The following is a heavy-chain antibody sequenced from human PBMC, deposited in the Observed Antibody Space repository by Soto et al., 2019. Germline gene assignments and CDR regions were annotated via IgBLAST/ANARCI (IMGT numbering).Heavy chain of an antibody. CDR1: GGSMRSYY. CDR3: AREGTSSWSGXYGMDV. Sequence: SETLSLTCTVSGGSMRSYYWSWIRQPPGKGLEWIGYIYYSGVSNYNPPPKSRVTMSVDTSNNQFFLKLNSVTAADTAVYYCAREGTSSWSGXYGMDVWGKGTMVTVS. CDR2: IYYSGVS. J-gene: IGHJ6*04. V-gene: IGHV4-59*01. D-gene: IGHD6-13*01.